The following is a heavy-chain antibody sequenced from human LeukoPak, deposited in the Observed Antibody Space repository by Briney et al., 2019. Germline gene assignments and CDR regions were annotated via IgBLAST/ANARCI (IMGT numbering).Heavy chain of an antibody. CDR1: GFTFSSYE. D-gene: IGHD3-3*01. CDR3: AKDKLEWLHMDVDV. Sequence: GGSLRLSCAASGFTFSSYEMNWVRQAPGKGLEWVSYISSSGSTIYYADSVKGRFTISRDNAKNSLYLQMNSLRAEDTAVYYCAKDKLEWLHMDVDVWGQGTTVTVSS. V-gene: IGHV3-48*03. J-gene: IGHJ6*02. CDR2: ISSSGSTI.